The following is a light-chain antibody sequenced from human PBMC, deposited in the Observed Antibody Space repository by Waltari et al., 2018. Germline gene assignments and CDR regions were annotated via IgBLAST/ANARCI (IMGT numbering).Light chain of an antibody. CDR1: SSDIGAYKY. J-gene: IGLJ1*01. CDR2: EVS. Sequence: QSALTQPASVSGSPGQSITISCTGTSSDIGAYKYVSWNQQHPGKAPKLIIYEVSNRPSGVSNRSSGSKSGNTVSLSISGLQAEDEADYYCISFTSSVTYVFGTGTRVTVV. CDR3: ISFTSSVTYV. V-gene: IGLV2-14*01.